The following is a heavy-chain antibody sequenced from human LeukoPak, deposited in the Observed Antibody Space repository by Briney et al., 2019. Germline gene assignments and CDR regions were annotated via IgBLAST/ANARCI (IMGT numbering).Heavy chain of an antibody. CDR2: IYYSGST. Sequence: SETLSLTCTVSGGSIYSSSYYLGWIRQPPGKGLEWIGSIYYSGSTYYNSSLQSRITISIDTSKNQFSLKLTSVTAADTAVYYCASESSGLSFCFWGQGTLVTVSS. CDR3: ASESSGLSFCF. D-gene: IGHD3-22*01. V-gene: IGHV4-39*01. CDR1: GGSIYSSSYY. J-gene: IGHJ4*02.